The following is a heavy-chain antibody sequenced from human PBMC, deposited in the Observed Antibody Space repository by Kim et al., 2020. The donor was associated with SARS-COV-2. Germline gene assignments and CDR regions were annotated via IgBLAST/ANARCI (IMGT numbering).Heavy chain of an antibody. Sequence: GGSLRLSCAASGFTFDDYAMHWVRQAPGKGLEWVSLISGDGGSTYYADSVKGRFTISRDNSNNSLYLQMNSLRTEDTALYYCAKDTDYDYMWGSFCMDVCGEGTAVALSS. J-gene: IGHJ6*04. CDR1: GFTFDDYA. CDR2: ISGDGGST. D-gene: IGHD3-16*01. CDR3: AKDTDYDYMWGSFCMDV. V-gene: IGHV3-43*02.